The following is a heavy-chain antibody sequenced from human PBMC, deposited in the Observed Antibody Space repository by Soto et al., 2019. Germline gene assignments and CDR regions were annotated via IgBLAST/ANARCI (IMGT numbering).Heavy chain of an antibody. CDR3: ARDRGVAPPVAGNTHYYYYMDV. D-gene: IGHD6-13*01. Sequence: QDQLVQSGVEVKKPGASVKVSCKASGYSFTNYGITWVRQAPGQGVEWMGWISAYNGNTNYAQKIQGRVTMTTDASTSTAYLELRSLRSDDTAVYYCARDRGVAPPVAGNTHYYYYMDVWGKGTTVTVSS. CDR2: ISAYNGNT. J-gene: IGHJ6*03. V-gene: IGHV1-18*01. CDR1: GYSFTNYG.